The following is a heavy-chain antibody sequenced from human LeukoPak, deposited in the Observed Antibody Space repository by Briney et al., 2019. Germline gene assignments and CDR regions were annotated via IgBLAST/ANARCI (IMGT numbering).Heavy chain of an antibody. CDR1: GYTFTSYD. V-gene: IGHV1-8*01. Sequence: ASVKVSCKASGYTFTSYDINWVRQATGQGLEWMGWMNPNSGNTGYAQKFQGRVTMTRNTSISTAYMELSSLRSEDTAVYYCARGLSTDSSGWYTYYYYYYYMDVWGKGTTVTISS. D-gene: IGHD6-19*01. J-gene: IGHJ6*03. CDR2: MNPNSGNT. CDR3: ARGLSTDSSGWYTYYYYYYYMDV.